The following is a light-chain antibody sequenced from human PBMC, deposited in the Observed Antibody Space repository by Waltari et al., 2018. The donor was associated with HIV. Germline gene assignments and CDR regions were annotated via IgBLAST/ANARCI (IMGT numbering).Light chain of an antibody. CDR2: HDT. CDR1: NLGSKS. Sequence: SYVLTQSPSVSVAPGKTARITCGGQNLGSKSVNLYQQQPGQAPVMVIYHDTDRPSGIPDRFSGSNSEDTATLTIRRVEAGDEADYYCQVWDTNTDQYVIFGGGTNLAV. J-gene: IGLJ2*01. V-gene: IGLV3-21*01. CDR3: QVWDTNTDQYVI.